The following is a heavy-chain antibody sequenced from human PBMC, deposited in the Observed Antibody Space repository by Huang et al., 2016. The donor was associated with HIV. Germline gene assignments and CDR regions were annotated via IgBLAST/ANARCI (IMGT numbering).Heavy chain of an antibody. CDR2: IIPTLGTA. J-gene: IGHJ4*02. D-gene: IGHD3-22*01. CDR3: ATVDYYDTSGPQRGYFDN. V-gene: IGHV1-69*01. Sequence: QVQLVQSGAEVKKPGSSVKCSCKASGGSFRNFAIGWVRQAPGQGLEGMGGIIPTLGTANYAQNFQGRVTINADESTSTAYMELSSLRSEDTAVYYCATVDYYDTSGPQRGYFDNWGQGTLVTVSS. CDR1: GGSFRNFA.